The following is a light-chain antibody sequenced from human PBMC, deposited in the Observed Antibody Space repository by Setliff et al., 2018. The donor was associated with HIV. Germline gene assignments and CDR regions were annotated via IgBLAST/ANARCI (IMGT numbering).Light chain of an antibody. CDR2: WAS. CDR3: QQYISVPT. CDR1: QSLLYRSVSKNF. J-gene: IGKJ1*01. V-gene: IGKV4-1*01. Sequence: DIVMTQSPDSLAVSLGERATIKCKSSQSLLYRSVSKNFLAWYQQKPGQPPKLLIYWASTRESGVPVRFSGSGSETDFTLTINGLLAEDVAVYYCQQYISVPTFGQGTNGDIK.